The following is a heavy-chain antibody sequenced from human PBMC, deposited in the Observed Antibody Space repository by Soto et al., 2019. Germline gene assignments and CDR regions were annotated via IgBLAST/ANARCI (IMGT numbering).Heavy chain of an antibody. Sequence: GGSMRLSCATSGFTFDDYAMHWVRQAPGKGPEWVSLISWDGGSTYYADSVKGRFTISRDNSKNSLYLQMNSLRAEDTAVYYCAKATVAGAAYDYYYGMDVWGQGTTVTV. CDR1: GFTFDDYA. CDR2: ISWDGGST. J-gene: IGHJ6*02. CDR3: AKATVAGAAYDYYYGMDV. V-gene: IGHV3-43D*04. D-gene: IGHD6-19*01.